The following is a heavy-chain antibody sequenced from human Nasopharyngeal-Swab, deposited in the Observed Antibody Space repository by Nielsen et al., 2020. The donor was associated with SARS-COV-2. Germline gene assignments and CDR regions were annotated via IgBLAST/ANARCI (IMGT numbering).Heavy chain of an antibody. V-gene: IGHV3-53*01. D-gene: IGHD6-13*01. Sequence: GESLKISCAASGFTVSSNYMSWVRQAPGKGLEWVSVIYSGGGTYYADSVKGRFTISRDNSKNTLYLQMNSLRAEDTAVYYCANLAAAGGIDAFDIWGQGTMVTVSS. J-gene: IGHJ3*02. CDR1: GFTVSSNY. CDR3: ANLAAAGGIDAFDI. CDR2: IYSGGGT.